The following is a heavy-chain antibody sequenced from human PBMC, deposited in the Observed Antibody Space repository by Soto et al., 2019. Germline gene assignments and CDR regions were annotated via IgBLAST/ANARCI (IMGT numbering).Heavy chain of an antibody. D-gene: IGHD3-3*01. CDR2: IYYSGST. V-gene: IGHV4-39*01. CDR3: ARTGGGCDFWSGCYYYYGMDV. J-gene: IGHJ6*02. Sequence: PSETLSLTCTVSGGSISSSSYYWGWIRQPPGKGLEWIGSIYYSGSTYYNPSLKSRVTISVDTSKNQFSLKLSSVTAADTAVYYCARTGGGCDFWSGCYYYYGMDVWGQGTTVTVSS. CDR1: GGSISSSSYY.